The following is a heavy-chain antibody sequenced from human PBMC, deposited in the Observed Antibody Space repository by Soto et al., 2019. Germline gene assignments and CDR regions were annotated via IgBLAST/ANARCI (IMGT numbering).Heavy chain of an antibody. D-gene: IGHD3-10*01. J-gene: IGHJ4*02. Sequence: SETLSLTCTVSGGSISSSSYYWGWIRQPPGKGLEWIGSIYYSGSTYYNPSLKSRVTISVDTSKNQFSLKLSSVTAADTAVYYCAMTYYPSYYFDYWGQGTLVTVSS. V-gene: IGHV4-39*01. CDR3: AMTYYPSYYFDY. CDR2: IYYSGST. CDR1: GGSISSSSYY.